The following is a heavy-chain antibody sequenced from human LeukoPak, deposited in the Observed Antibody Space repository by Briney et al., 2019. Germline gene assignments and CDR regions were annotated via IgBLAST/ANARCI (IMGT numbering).Heavy chain of an antibody. V-gene: IGHV3-30-3*01. J-gene: IGHJ4*02. CDR3: ARDYSRNSFDY. Sequence: GGSLRLSCAASGFTFSSYAMHWVRQAPGKGLEWVAVISYDGSNKYYADSVKGRFSISRDNSKNALYLQMNSLSAEDTAVYFCARDYSRNSFDYWGQGTLVTVSS. D-gene: IGHD6-13*01. CDR1: GFTFSSYA. CDR2: ISYDGSNK.